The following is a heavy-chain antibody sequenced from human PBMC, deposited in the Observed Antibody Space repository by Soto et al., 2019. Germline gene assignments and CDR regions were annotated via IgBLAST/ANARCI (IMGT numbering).Heavy chain of an antibody. CDR2: IDTSGST. D-gene: IGHD3-3*01. J-gene: IGHJ4*02. Sequence: SETLSLTCTVSGGSISNYYCNWIRQPAGKGLEWIGRIDTSGSTNYNPSLKSRATMSVDTSKQEFSLKLSSVTAADTALYYCARGGQDFWSGPFDYWGRGALVTVSS. CDR1: GGSISNYY. CDR3: ARGGQDFWSGPFDY. V-gene: IGHV4-4*07.